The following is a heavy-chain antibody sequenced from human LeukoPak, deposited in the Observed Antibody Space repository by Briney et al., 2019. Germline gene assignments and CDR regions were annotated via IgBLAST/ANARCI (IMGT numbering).Heavy chain of an antibody. CDR2: ISSSGSTT. Sequence: GGSLRLSCAASGFTFSSYAMSWVRQAPGKGLEWVSVISSSGSTTFYADSVKGRFTISRDKSKNTLYLQMNSLRAGDTAVYYCARYSNPPLRGVTTGYYYYYGMDVWGQGTTVSVSS. CDR1: GFTFSSYA. J-gene: IGHJ6*02. D-gene: IGHD4-17*01. CDR3: ARYSNPPLRGVTTGYYYYYGMDV. V-gene: IGHV3-23*01.